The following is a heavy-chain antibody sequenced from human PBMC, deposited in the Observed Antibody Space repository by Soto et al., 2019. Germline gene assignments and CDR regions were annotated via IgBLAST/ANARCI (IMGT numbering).Heavy chain of an antibody. D-gene: IGHD5-18*01. CDR3: ARARDTALYYYYYYGMDV. CDR1: GYTFTSYG. CDR2: ISAYNGNT. Sequence: ASVKVACKASGYTFTSYGISWVRQAPGQGLEWMGWISAYNGNTNYAQKVQGRVTMTTDTSTSTAYMELRSLRSDDTAVYYCARARDTALYYYYYYGMDVWGQGTTVTVS. J-gene: IGHJ6*02. V-gene: IGHV1-18*01.